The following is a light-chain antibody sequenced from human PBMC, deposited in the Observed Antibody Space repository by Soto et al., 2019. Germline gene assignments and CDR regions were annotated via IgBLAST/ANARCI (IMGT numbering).Light chain of an antibody. J-gene: IGLJ1*01. CDR3: SSYTSNSTLDV. CDR2: EVS. Sequence: QSVLTQPASVSGSPGQSITISCTGTSSDVGYYNYVSWYQQHPGNAPKLIIYEVSNRPAGVSNRFSGSKSGNTASLTISGLQAEDEADYYCSSYTSNSTLDVFGIGTKLTVL. CDR1: SSDVGYYNY. V-gene: IGLV2-14*01.